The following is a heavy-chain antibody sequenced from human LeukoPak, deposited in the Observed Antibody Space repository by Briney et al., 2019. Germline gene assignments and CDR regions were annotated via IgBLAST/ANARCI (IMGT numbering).Heavy chain of an antibody. D-gene: IGHD3-3*01. V-gene: IGHV4-59*01. Sequence: SETLSLTCTVSGGSISSYYWSWIRQPSGKGLEWIGYIYYSGSTNYNPSLKSRVTISVDTSKNQFSLKLSSVTAADTAVYYCARGTTYYDFWSGYWPGYYYYGMDVWGQGTTVTVSS. CDR1: GGSISSYY. J-gene: IGHJ6*02. CDR3: ARGTTYYDFWSGYWPGYYYYGMDV. CDR2: IYYSGST.